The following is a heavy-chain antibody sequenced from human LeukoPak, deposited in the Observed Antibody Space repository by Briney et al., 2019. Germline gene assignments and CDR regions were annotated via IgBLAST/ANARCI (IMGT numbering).Heavy chain of an antibody. V-gene: IGHV3-21*01. CDR2: ISSSSSYI. J-gene: IGHJ4*02. CDR3: ARYGSRDQYFDY. Sequence: GGSLRLSCAASGFTFSSYSMNWVRQAPGKGLEWVSSISSSSSYIYYADSVKGRFTISRDNAKNSLYLQMNSLRAEDTAVYYCARYGSRDQYFDYWGQGTLVTVSS. CDR1: GFTFSSYS. D-gene: IGHD2-2*01.